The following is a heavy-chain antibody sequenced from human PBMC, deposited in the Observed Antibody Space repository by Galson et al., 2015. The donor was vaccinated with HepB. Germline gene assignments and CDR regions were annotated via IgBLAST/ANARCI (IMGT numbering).Heavy chain of an antibody. CDR3: ARPPAAKGYYYGMDV. CDR2: IYPGDSDT. J-gene: IGHJ6*02. V-gene: IGHV5-51*01. Sequence: QSGAEVKKPGESLKISCKGSGSSFTSYWIGWVRQMPGKGLEWMGIIYPGDSDTRYSPSFQGQVTISADKSISTAYLQWSSLKASDTAMYYCARPPAAKGYYYGMDVWGQGTTVTVSS. D-gene: IGHD2-2*01. CDR1: GSSFTSYW.